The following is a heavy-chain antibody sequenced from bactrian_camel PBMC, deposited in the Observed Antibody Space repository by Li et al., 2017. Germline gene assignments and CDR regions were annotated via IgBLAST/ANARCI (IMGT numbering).Heavy chain of an antibody. CDR1: GDTLSTYP. CDR3: AVPPMGWSLKKCPYDFGH. Sequence: VQLVESGGGSVQAGGSLRLSCLMSGDTLSTYPMGWFRQLPGKEREGVAAMDSEGETFYADSVKGRFTISQDNAKNTVYLQMNCLKPEDTAVYYCAVPPMGWSLKKCPYDFGHWGQGTQVTVS. D-gene: IGHD5*01. V-gene: IGHV3S9*01. CDR2: MDSEGET. J-gene: IGHJ6*01.